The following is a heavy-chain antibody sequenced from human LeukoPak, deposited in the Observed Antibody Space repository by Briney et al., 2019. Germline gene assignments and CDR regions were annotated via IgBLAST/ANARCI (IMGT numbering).Heavy chain of an antibody. D-gene: IGHD2-2*01. CDR1: IFTFSNYA. J-gene: IGHJ4*02. Sequence: QAGGSLRLSCTSSIFTFSNYAMSGLPQSPGKGLEWVSAISGTGGSTYYADSVKGRFTISRDNSKNTLYLQMNSLRAEDTAVYYCARWRFQLLDYWGQGTLVTVSS. CDR3: ARWRFQLLDY. CDR2: ISGTGGST. V-gene: IGHV3-23*01.